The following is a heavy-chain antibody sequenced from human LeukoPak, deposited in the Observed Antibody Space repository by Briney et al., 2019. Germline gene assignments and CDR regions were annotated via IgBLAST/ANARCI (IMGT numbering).Heavy chain of an antibody. CDR2: MNPNSGNT. V-gene: IGHV1-8*01. J-gene: IGHJ5*02. CDR1: GYTFTSYD. Sequence: GASVKVSCKASGYTFTSYDINWVRQATGQGLEWMGWMNPNSGNTGYAQKFQGRVTMTRNTSISTAYMELSSLRSEDTAVYYCVRGTGWAIFGLQRVSYWFDPWGQGTLVTVSS. D-gene: IGHD3/OR15-3a*01. CDR3: VRGTGWAIFGLQRVSYWFDP.